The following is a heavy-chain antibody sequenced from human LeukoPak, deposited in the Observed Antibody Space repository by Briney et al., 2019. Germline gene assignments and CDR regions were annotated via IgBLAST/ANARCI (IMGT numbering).Heavy chain of an antibody. CDR2: IYSGGDT. J-gene: IGHJ4*02. Sequence: GGSLRLSCAASGFSVSSNYMTWVRQAPGKRPEWVSAIYSGGDTFYADSVRGRFTISRDNSKNTLYLQMNSLRAEDTAVYYCAKVSGSYRFFDYWGQGTLVTVSS. CDR1: GFSVSSNY. V-gene: IGHV3-53*01. CDR3: AKVSGSYRFFDY. D-gene: IGHD3-16*02.